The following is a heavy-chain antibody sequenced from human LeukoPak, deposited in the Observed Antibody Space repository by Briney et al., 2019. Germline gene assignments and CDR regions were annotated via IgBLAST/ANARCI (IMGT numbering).Heavy chain of an antibody. CDR1: GGSFSGYY. D-gene: IGHD5/OR15-5a*01. V-gene: IGHV4-34*01. CDR2: INHSGST. CDR3: ARRSTTGMDY. Sequence: SETLSLTCAVYGGSFSGYYWSWIRQPPGKGLEWIGEINHSGSTNYNPSLKSRVTMSVDTSKNQFSLKLSSVTAADTAVYYCARRSTTGMDYWGQGTLVTVSS. J-gene: IGHJ4*02.